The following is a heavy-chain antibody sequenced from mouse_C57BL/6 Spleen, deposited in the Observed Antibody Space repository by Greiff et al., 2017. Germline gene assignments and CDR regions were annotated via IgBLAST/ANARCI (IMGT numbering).Heavy chain of an antibody. CDR3: ARRVPGSSSYYFDY. CDR1: GSTFTSYW. Sequence: QVQLQQSGAELAKPGASVKLSCKASGSTFTSYWMNWVKQRPGKGLEWIGYINPSSCYTKYNQKFKDKATLTADKSSSTAYMQLSSLTYEVSAVYYCARRVPGSSSYYFDYWGQGTTLTVSS. J-gene: IGHJ2*01. D-gene: IGHD1-1*01. V-gene: IGHV1-7*01. CDR2: INPSSCYT.